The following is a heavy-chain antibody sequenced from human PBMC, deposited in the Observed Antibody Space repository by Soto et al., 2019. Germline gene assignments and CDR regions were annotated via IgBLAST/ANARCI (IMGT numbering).Heavy chain of an antibody. J-gene: IGHJ5*02. CDR1: GYTFTKYW. CDR3: ARQFVVRGVIVTYCFDL. D-gene: IGHD3-10*01. CDR2: IYPTYSKT. Sequence: PGESLKLSCKASGYTFTKYWIGWVRQMPGNGMEWMGVIYPTYSKTSYCPSIQDQVTISVDKSISTAYLQRSSLKASDAAMYYCARQFVVRGVIVTYCFDLWGQGTLVTVSS. V-gene: IGHV5-51*01.